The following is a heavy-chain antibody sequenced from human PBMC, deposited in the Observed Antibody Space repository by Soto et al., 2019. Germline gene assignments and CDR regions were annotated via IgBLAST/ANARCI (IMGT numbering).Heavy chain of an antibody. J-gene: IGHJ4*01. Sequence: QVQLVQSGAEVKKPGASVKVSCKASGYTFINYYIHWVRQAPGHGLEWMAIINPTGGSTNYAQKLQGRLTLTMDTSTSTVYMELSSLRSEDTAMYYCARHLAAGDVWGQGTLVTVSS. CDR1: GYTFINYY. CDR3: ARHLAAGDV. CDR2: INPTGGST. D-gene: IGHD2-8*02. V-gene: IGHV1-46*04.